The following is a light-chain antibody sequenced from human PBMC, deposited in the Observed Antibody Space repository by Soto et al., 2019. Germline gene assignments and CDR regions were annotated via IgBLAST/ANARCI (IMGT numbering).Light chain of an antibody. V-gene: IGLV1-51*01. J-gene: IGLJ1*01. CDR2: DDN. CDR3: GTWDDSLFSFV. Sequence: QSVLTQPPSVSAAPGQKVTISCSGSSSNIGGNSVSWYQQLPGTAPKLLIYDDNKRPSGIPDRFSGSKSGTSATLGITGLQTGDEAVYYCGTWDDSLFSFVFGPGTKVTVL. CDR1: SSNIGGNS.